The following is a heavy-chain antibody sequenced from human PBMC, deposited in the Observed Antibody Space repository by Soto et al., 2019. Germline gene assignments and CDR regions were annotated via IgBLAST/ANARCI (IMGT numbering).Heavy chain of an antibody. D-gene: IGHD4-4*01. V-gene: IGHV4-59*08. CDR3: ARRDGLQFDY. CDR2: IYYSGST. Sequence: SETLSLTCTVSGGSISSYYWSWIRQPPGKGLEWIGYIYYSGSTNYNPSLKSRVTISVDTSKNQFSLKLSSVTAADTAVYYCARRDGLQFDYWGQGTLVTVSS. J-gene: IGHJ4*02. CDR1: GGSISSYY.